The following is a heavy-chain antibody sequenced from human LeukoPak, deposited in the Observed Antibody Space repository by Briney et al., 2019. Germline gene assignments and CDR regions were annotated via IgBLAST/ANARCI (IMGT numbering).Heavy chain of an antibody. D-gene: IGHD3-10*01. V-gene: IGHV1-46*01. J-gene: IGHJ3*02. Sequence: ASVKVSCKAPGYTFTSYYMHWVRQAPGQGLEWMGIINPSGGSTSYAQKFQGRVTMTRDMSTSTVYMELSSLRSEDTAVYYCARAYYGSALDIWGQGTMVTVSS. CDR2: INPSGGST. CDR1: GYTFTSYY. CDR3: ARAYYGSALDI.